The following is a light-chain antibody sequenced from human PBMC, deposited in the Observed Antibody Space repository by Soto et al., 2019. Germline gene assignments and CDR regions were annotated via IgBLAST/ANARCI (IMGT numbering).Light chain of an antibody. Sequence: EIVLTQSPGTLSLSPGERATLSCRASQSVSSNYLAWYQQKPGQAPRLLIYGASSRPTGIPDRVSGSGSGTDFTLSISRLEPEDFAVYYCQQYEAVVTFGQGTKVEI. CDR1: QSVSSNY. CDR2: GAS. CDR3: QQYEAVVT. V-gene: IGKV3-20*01. J-gene: IGKJ1*01.